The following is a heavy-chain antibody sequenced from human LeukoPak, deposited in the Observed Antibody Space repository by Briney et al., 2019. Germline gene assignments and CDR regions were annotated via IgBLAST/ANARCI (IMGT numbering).Heavy chain of an antibody. D-gene: IGHD6-19*01. J-gene: IGHJ4*02. CDR2: ISNSGAII. CDR3: ARILAMAGRDLDY. V-gene: IGHV3-11*04. CDR1: GFAFREYY. Sequence: PGGSLRLSCAASGFAFREYYMNWVRQAPGKGLEWVAYISNSGAIIYYADSVKGRFTISRDNAKNSLYLQMNSLRAEDTALYYCARILAMAGRDLDYWGQRTLVTVSS.